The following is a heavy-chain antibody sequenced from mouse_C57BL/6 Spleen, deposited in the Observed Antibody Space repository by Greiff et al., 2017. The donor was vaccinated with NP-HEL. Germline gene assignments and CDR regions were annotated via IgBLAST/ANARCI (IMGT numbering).Heavy chain of an antibody. CDR2: IDPSDSYT. Sequence: QVQLKQPGAELVMPGASVKLSCKASGYTFTSYWMHWVKQRPGQGLEWIGEIDPSDSYTNYNQKFKGKSTLTVDKSSSTAYMQLSSLTSEDSAVYCCASTTVVSTRAMDYWGQGTSVTVSS. V-gene: IGHV1-69*01. CDR1: GYTFTSYW. CDR3: ASTTVVSTRAMDY. D-gene: IGHD1-1*01. J-gene: IGHJ4*01.